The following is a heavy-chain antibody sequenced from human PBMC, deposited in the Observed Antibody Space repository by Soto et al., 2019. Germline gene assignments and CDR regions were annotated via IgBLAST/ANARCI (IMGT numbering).Heavy chain of an antibody. V-gene: IGHV3-53*02. CDR2: IYSAGNT. CDR1: GFSVSNNY. Sequence: DVHLEETGGGLIQPGGSLRLSCAASGFSVSNNYMTWVRQAPGKGLEWVSVIYSAGNTYYADSVRGRFTVSRDDSKNTVYIQLNNVRADDTARYFCARDKGGGWYYFDYWGQGALVTVAS. D-gene: IGHD6-19*01. J-gene: IGHJ4*02. CDR3: ARDKGGGWYYFDY.